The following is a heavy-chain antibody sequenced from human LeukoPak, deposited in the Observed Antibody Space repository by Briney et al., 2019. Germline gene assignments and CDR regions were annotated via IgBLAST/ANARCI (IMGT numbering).Heavy chain of an antibody. CDR2: MNPNSGNT. D-gene: IGHD3-9*01. CDR1: GYTFTSYD. CDR3: ARDEIRYFDWSLGSDGFDY. J-gene: IGHJ4*02. V-gene: IGHV1-8*01. Sequence: ASVKVSCKASGYTFTSYDINWVRQATGQGLEWMGWMNPNSGNTGYAQKFQGRVTMTRDTSISTAYMELSRLRSDDTAVYYCARDEIRYFDWSLGSDGFDYWGQGTLVTVSS.